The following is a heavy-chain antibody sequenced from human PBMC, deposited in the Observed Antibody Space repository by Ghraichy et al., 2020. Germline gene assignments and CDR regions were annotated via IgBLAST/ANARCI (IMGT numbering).Heavy chain of an antibody. CDR1: GYTFTSYY. V-gene: IGHV1-46*01. CDR3: ARGRGYGDFPFDF. CDR2: SDPSGGRT. J-gene: IGHJ4*02. D-gene: IGHD2-21*02. Sequence: ASVKVSCKTSGYTFTSYYMHWVRQAPGQGLEWMGQSDPSGGRTRYAQKFKGRVTMTKDTSTSTVYMELSRLRSDDTAVYFCARGRGYGDFPFDFWGQGARVTVSS.